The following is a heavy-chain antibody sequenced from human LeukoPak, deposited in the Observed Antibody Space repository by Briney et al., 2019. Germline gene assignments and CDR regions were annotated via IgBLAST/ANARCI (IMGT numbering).Heavy chain of an antibody. Sequence: GGSLRLSCAASGFTFSTHSMNWVRQAPGKGLEWVSSITSSRAYIYYADSVRGRFTISRDNAENSLFLQMNSLRVEDTAVYYCARAGVVDFTNYGSATFDYWGQGTLVTVSS. V-gene: IGHV3-21*01. CDR1: GFTFSTHS. CDR3: ARAGVVDFTNYGSATFDY. J-gene: IGHJ4*02. D-gene: IGHD4-11*01. CDR2: ITSSRAYI.